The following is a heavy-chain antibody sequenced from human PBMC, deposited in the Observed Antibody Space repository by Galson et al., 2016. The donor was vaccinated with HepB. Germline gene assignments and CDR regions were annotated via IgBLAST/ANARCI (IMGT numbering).Heavy chain of an antibody. Sequence: SLRLSCAASGFTFSSYSMRWVRQAPGKGLEWVASISNSRSYRYYGDSVKGRFTISRDNAKNSLYLQMNSLRVEDTAVYNCARLYGYDFWPFDYWGQGTLVTVSS. CDR2: ISNSRSYR. V-gene: IGHV3-21*01. D-gene: IGHD3-3*01. J-gene: IGHJ4*02. CDR3: ARLYGYDFWPFDY. CDR1: GFTFSSYS.